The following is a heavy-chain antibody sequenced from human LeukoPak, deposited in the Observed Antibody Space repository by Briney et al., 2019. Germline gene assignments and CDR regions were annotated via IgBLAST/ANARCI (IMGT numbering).Heavy chain of an antibody. D-gene: IGHD7-27*01. J-gene: IGHJ4*02. Sequence: GASVTVSCKASGYTFTSHDINWVRQAPGQGLEWMGIINPSGGSTSYAQKFQGRVTITRDMSTSTVYMDLSSLRSEDTAVYYCARSSTGDQKRFDYWGQGTLVTVSS. CDR1: GYTFTSHD. CDR2: INPSGGST. CDR3: ARSSTGDQKRFDY. V-gene: IGHV1-46*01.